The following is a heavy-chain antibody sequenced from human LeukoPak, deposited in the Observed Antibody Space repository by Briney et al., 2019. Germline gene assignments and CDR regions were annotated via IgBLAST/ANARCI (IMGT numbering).Heavy chain of an antibody. Sequence: GGSLRLSCAASGFTIINYAMSWVRQGPGKGLEWVSGLSTSPRYADSVRGRFTVSRDHSTNTLYLQMNRLRAEDTAVYYCAREEVAVQYYFESWGQGTLVTVSS. V-gene: IGHV3-23*01. CDR3: AREEVAVQYYFES. CDR1: GFTIINYA. J-gene: IGHJ4*02. D-gene: IGHD3-22*01. CDR2: LSTSPR.